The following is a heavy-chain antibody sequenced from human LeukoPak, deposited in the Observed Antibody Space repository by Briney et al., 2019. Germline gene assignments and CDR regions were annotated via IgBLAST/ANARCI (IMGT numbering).Heavy chain of an antibody. CDR2: IYPGDSDA. J-gene: IGHJ4*02. V-gene: IGHV5-51*01. CDR1: GYSFTSYW. CDR3: ARGGTPGYSSGRIDY. D-gene: IGHD6-19*01. Sequence: GESLKISCKVSGYSFTSYWIGWVRQMPGKGLEWMGIIYPGDSDARYSPSFRGHVTLSVDKSISTAFLQWSSLKASDTAMYYCARGGTPGYSSGRIDYWGQGTLVTVSS.